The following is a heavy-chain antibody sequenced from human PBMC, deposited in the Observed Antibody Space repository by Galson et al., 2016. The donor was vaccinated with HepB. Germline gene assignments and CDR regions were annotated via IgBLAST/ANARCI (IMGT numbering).Heavy chain of an antibody. D-gene: IGHD3-9*01. CDR1: GFTFSTYA. CDR2: ISDSGGNT. Sequence: SLRLSCAASGFTFSTYAMSWVRQAPGKGLAWVSAISDSGGNTYYADSVKGRFTISKSTSKNTLYLQMNSLRAEDTAIYYCAKSVLEYDILTGYYRRGADYWGQGTLVTVSS. J-gene: IGHJ4*02. V-gene: IGHV3-23*01. CDR3: AKSVLEYDILTGYYRRGADY.